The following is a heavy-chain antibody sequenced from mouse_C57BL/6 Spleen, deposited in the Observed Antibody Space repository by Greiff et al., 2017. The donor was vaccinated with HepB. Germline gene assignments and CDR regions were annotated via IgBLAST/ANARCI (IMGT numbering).Heavy chain of an antibody. V-gene: IGHV1-64*01. CDR2: IHPNSGST. D-gene: IGHD4-1*01. CDR1: GYTFTSYW. J-gene: IGHJ1*03. CDR3: ARRRLTGTWYFDV. Sequence: QVHVKQPGAELVKPGASVKLSCKASGYTFTSYWMHWVKQRPGQGLEWIGMIHPNSGSTNYNEKFKSKATLTVDKSSSTAYMQLSSLTSEDSAVYYCARRRLTGTWYFDVWGTGTTVTVSS.